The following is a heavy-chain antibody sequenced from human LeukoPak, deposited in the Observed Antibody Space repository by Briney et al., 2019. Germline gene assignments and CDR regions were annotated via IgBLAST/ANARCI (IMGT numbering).Heavy chain of an antibody. CDR3: AKDRSRWGSSWHPFDY. D-gene: IGHD6-13*01. CDR2: ISGSGGST. V-gene: IGHV3-23*01. J-gene: IGHJ4*02. CDR1: GFTFSSYA. Sequence: PGGSLRLSCAASGFTFSSYAMSWVRQAPGKGLEWVSAISGSGGSTYYADSVKGRFTISRDNSKNTLYLQMNSLRAEDTAVYYCAKDRSRWGSSWHPFDYWGQGTLVTVSS.